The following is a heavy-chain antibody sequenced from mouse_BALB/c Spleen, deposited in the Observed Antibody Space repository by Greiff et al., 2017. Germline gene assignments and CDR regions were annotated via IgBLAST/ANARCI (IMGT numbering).Heavy chain of an antibody. CDR1: GFTFSSYT. J-gene: IGHJ3*01. Sequence: EVKVEESGGGLVKPGGSLKLSCAASGFTFSSYTMSWVRQTPEKRLEWVATISSGGSTYYPDSVKGRFTISRDNARNILYLQMSSLRSEDTAMYYCARGYYASEAWFAYWGQGTLVTVSA. CDR3: ARGYYASEAWFAY. CDR2: ISSGGST. V-gene: IGHV5-6-5*01. D-gene: IGHD1-1*01.